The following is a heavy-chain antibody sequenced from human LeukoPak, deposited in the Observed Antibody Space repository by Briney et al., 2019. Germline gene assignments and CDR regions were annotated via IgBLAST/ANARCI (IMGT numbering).Heavy chain of an antibody. CDR2: IYTSGST. CDR1: GDSISSFH. J-gene: IGHJ4*02. Sequence: PSETLSLTCTVSGDSISSFHWSWIRQPAGKGLEWIGRIYTSGSTNYNPSFKSRVTMSVDTSKNQFSLKLSSVTAADTAVYYCASEAYYYDSSGYYKYWGQGTLVTVSS. D-gene: IGHD3-22*01. CDR3: ASEAYYYDSSGYYKY. V-gene: IGHV4-4*07.